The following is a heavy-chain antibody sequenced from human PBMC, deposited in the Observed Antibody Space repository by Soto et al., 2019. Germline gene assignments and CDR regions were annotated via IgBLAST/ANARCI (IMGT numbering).Heavy chain of an antibody. D-gene: IGHD1-1*01. CDR1: VESISTYY. CDR3: ARVLLERRHYFGMDV. J-gene: IGHJ6*02. CDR2: MYGSGST. Sequence: SETLSLTCTVSVESISTYYWSWIRQHDGKELEWIGRMYGSGSTNYSPFLKSRVAMSVDTSKNQFSLKLKSVTAADTAVYYCARVLLERRHYFGMDVWGQGTTVTVSS. V-gene: IGHV4-4*07.